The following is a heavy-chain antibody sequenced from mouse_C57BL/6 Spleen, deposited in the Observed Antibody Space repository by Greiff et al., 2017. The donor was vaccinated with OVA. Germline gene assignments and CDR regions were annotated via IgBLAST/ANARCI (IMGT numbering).Heavy chain of an antibody. CDR2: IDPNSGGT. CDR3: ARSDYGSSYDYYYAMDY. Sequence: VQLQQSGAELVKPGASVKLSCKASGYTFTSYWMHWVKQRPGRGLEWIGRIDPNSGGTKYNEKFKSKATLTVDKPSSTAYMQLSSLTSEDSAVYYCARSDYGSSYDYYYAMDYWGQGTSVTVSS. CDR1: GYTFTSYW. J-gene: IGHJ4*01. V-gene: IGHV1-72*01. D-gene: IGHD1-1*01.